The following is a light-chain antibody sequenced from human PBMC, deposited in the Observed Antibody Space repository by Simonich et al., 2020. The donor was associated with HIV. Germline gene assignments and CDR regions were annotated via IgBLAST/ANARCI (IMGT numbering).Light chain of an antibody. V-gene: IGLV2-14*01. CDR3: SSYTGSSTWV. Sequence: QSALTQPASVSGSPGQSITISCTGTSSDVGGYNYVSWYQQHPGKAPKLMIYDVSKRPSGVSNRFPGSKSGNTASLTISGLQAEDEADYYCSSYTGSSTWVFGGGTKVTVL. CDR2: DVS. CDR1: SSDVGGYNY. J-gene: IGLJ2*01.